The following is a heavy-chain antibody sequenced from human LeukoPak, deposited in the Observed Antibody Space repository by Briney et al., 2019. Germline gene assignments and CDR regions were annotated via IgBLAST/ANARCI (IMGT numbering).Heavy chain of an antibody. CDR2: IGTSGSTT. CDR1: GFSFSRYE. CDR3: ARALWYYDYVWGSYRCDAFDI. V-gene: IGHV3-48*03. Sequence: GGSLRLSCAASGFSFSRYEMNWVRQAPGKGLEWLSYIGTSGSTTYYADSVKGRFTISRDNAKNSLYLQMNSLRAEDTAVYYCARALWYYDYVWGSYRCDAFDIWGQGTMVTVSS. J-gene: IGHJ3*02. D-gene: IGHD3-16*02.